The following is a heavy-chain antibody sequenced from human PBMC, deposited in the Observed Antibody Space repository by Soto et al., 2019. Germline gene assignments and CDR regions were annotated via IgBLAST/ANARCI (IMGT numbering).Heavy chain of an antibody. CDR2: INHSGST. J-gene: IGHJ6*02. Sequence: QVQLQQWGAGLLKPSETLSLTCAVYGGYFSGYYWSWIRQPPGKGLEWIGEINHSGSTNYNPSLKSRVTISVDTSKNQFSLKLSSVTAADTAVYYCAIDTTYEEDYYYYGMDVWGQGTTVTVSS. D-gene: IGHD3-3*01. CDR3: AIDTTYEEDYYYYGMDV. CDR1: GGYFSGYY. V-gene: IGHV4-34*01.